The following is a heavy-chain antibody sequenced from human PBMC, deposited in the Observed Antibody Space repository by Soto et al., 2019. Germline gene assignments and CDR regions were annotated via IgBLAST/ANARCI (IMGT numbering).Heavy chain of an antibody. J-gene: IGHJ6*02. Sequence: SETLSLTCTVSGGSISSYYWSWIRQPPGKGLEWVGYIYYSGSTNYNPSLKSRVTISVDTSKNQFSLKLSSVTAADTAVYYCARGIGSRKYYYYYGMDGWGQGTTVTVSS. CDR2: IYYSGST. CDR3: ARGIGSRKYYYYYGMDG. V-gene: IGHV4-59*01. CDR1: GGSISSYY. D-gene: IGHD2-15*01.